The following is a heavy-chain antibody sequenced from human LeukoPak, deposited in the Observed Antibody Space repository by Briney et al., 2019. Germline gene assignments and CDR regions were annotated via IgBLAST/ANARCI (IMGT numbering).Heavy chain of an antibody. CDR2: IKQDGTER. Sequence: GGSLRLSCAASGFTISSYWMSWVRQAPGKGLEWVANIKQDGTERYYVDSVKGRFTISRDNSKNTLYLQMNSLRAEDTAVYYCASDPITMVRGVINYGMDVWGKGTTVTVSS. J-gene: IGHJ6*04. V-gene: IGHV3-7*01. CDR1: GFTISSYW. D-gene: IGHD3-10*01. CDR3: ASDPITMVRGVINYGMDV.